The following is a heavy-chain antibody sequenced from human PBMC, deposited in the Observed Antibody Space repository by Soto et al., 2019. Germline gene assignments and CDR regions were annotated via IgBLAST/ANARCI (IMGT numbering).Heavy chain of an antibody. CDR1: GYTFTSYG. V-gene: IGHV1-18*01. CDR2: ISAYNGNT. Sequence: ASVKVSCKASGYTFTSYGISWVRQAPGQGLEWMGWISAYNGNTNYAQKLQGRVTMTTDTSTSTAYMELRSLRSDDTAVYYCARDDSSWLPTRLNYYYGMDVWGQGTTVTVSS. CDR3: ARDDSSWLPTRLNYYYGMDV. D-gene: IGHD6-13*01. J-gene: IGHJ6*02.